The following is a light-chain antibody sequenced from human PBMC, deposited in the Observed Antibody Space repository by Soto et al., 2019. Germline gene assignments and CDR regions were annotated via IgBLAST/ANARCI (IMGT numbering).Light chain of an antibody. CDR1: RSVSSN. CDR2: GAS. J-gene: IGKJ4*01. V-gene: IGKV3-15*01. CDR3: QQYNNWRT. Sequence: EIVMTQSRATLSVSPGESVTLSCRASRSVSSNLAWYQQNPGQAPRLLIYGASTRAPGIPARFSASGSGTEFTLTISSLQSEDFAIYYCQQYNNWRTFGGGTKVDIK.